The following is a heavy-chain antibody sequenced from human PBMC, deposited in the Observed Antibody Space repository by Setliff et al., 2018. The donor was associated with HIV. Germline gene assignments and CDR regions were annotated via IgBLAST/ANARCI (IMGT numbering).Heavy chain of an antibody. V-gene: IGHV5-51*01. J-gene: IGHJ4*02. CDR3: ARHRVGYSGYAIPTLDY. CDR2: IYPGGSST. D-gene: IGHD5-12*01. Sequence: GESLKIPCQTSGFTFPDHWIAWVRQLPGKGLEWMGIIYPGGSSTKYSPSFQGQVTISVDESINTAYLSWSTLKTSDTAMYYCARHRVGYSGYAIPTLDYGGQGVLVTVS. CDR1: GFTFPDHW.